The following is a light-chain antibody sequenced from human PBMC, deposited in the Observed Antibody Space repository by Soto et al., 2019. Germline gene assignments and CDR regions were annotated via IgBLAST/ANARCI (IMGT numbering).Light chain of an antibody. CDR3: QSYDSSLSGHVV. CDR2: GNS. CDR1: SSNIGAGYD. Sequence: QSVLTQPPSVSGAPGQRVTISCTGSSSNIGAGYDVDWYQQLPGTAPKLLIYGNSNRPSGVPDRFSGSKSGTSASLAITGLQAEDEADYYCQSYDSSLSGHVVFGGGTKLTVL. V-gene: IGLV1-40*01. J-gene: IGLJ2*01.